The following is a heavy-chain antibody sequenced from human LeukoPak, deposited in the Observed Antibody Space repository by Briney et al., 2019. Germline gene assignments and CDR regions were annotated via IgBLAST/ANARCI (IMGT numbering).Heavy chain of an antibody. CDR2: INPSGGST. V-gene: IGHV1-46*01. Sequence: ASVKVSCKASGYTFTIYYMHWVRQAPGQGLEWMGIINPSGGSTSYAQKFQGRVTMTRDTSTSTVYMELSSLRSEDTAVYYCAREIAVAGTDNWFDPWGQGTLVTVSS. CDR3: AREIAVAGTDNWFDP. CDR1: GYTFTIYY. D-gene: IGHD6-19*01. J-gene: IGHJ5*02.